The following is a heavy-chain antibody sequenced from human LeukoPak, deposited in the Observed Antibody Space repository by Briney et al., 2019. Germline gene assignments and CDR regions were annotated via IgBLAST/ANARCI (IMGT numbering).Heavy chain of an antibody. J-gene: IGHJ4*02. CDR1: GFTFSSSW. CDR3: ARRLWETTDFDY. V-gene: IGHV3-7*01. D-gene: IGHD2-21*01. CDR2: IKQDGSEK. Sequence: GGSLGLSCAASGFTFSSSWMTWVRQAPGKGLEWVANIKQDGSEKYYVDSVKGRFTISRDNAKNSLYLQMNSLRAEDTAVYYCARRLWETTDFDYWGQGTLVTVSS.